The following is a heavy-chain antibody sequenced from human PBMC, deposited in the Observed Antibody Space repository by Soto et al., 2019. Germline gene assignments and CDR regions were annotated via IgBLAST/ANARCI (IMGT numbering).Heavy chain of an antibody. CDR3: AAGGRGYSYGYSDY. CDR2: IVVGSGNT. J-gene: IGHJ4*02. Sequence: SVKVSCKASGFTFTSSAVQWVRQARGQRLEWVGWIVVGSGNTNYAQKFQERVTITRDMSTSTAYMELSSLRSEDTAVYYCAAGGRGYSYGYSDYWGQGTLVTVSS. D-gene: IGHD5-18*01. V-gene: IGHV1-58*01. CDR1: GFTFTSSA.